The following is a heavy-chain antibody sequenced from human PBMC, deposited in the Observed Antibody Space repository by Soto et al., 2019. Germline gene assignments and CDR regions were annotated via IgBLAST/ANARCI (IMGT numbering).Heavy chain of an antibody. CDR3: AKGEQYSVYYYYGMDV. CDR2: ISYDGSNK. V-gene: IGHV3-30*18. J-gene: IGHJ6*02. D-gene: IGHD6-6*01. CDR1: GFTFSSYG. Sequence: QVQLVESGGGVVQPGRSLRLSCAASGFTFSSYGMHWVRQAPGKGLEWVAVISYDGSNKYYADSVKGRFTISRDNSKNMLYLKMNSLRAEDAAVYYCAKGEQYSVYYYYGMDVWGQGTTVTVSS.